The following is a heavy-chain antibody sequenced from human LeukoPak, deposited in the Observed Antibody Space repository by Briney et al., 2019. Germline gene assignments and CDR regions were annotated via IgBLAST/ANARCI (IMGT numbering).Heavy chain of an antibody. CDR3: ARLKREWWYFDL. V-gene: IGHV4-39*07. Sequence: SETLSLTCTVSGGSISSSSYYWGWIRQPPGKGLEWIGSIYYSGSTYYNPSLKSRVTISVDTSKNQFSLKLSSVTAADTAVYYCARLKREWWYFDLWGRGTLVTVSS. D-gene: IGHD2-8*01. CDR1: GGSISSSSYY. J-gene: IGHJ2*01. CDR2: IYYSGST.